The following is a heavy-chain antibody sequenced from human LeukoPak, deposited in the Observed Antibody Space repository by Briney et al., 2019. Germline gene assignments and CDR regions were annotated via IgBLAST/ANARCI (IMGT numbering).Heavy chain of an antibody. CDR1: GYTFTSYG. V-gene: IGHV1-18*01. CDR2: ISGYDGNT. J-gene: IGHJ3*02. Sequence: ASVKVSCKASGYTFTSYGINWVRQAPGQGLEWMGWISGYDGNTKYAQRLQDRVSLTTDTSATTAYMELRSLRSDDTAVYYCARDGEVVVAATQAQDAFDIWGQGTMVTVSS. D-gene: IGHD2-15*01. CDR3: ARDGEVVVAATQAQDAFDI.